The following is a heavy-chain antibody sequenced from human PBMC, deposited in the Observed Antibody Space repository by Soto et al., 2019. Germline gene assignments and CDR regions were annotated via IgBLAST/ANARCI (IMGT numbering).Heavy chain of an antibody. V-gene: IGHV2-5*02. D-gene: IGHD3-10*01. CDR3: AHRLLDYDGSGRKGFDS. Sequence: QITLKESGPTLVKPTQTLTLTCTFSGFSLSTSGVGVGWIRQPPGKAPEWLILIYWDDSKRYNPSLQNRLTITKDTSKNQVVLTMSNMDPVDTGTYYCAHRLLDYDGSGRKGFDSWGQGTLVTVSS. CDR2: IYWDDSK. J-gene: IGHJ4*02. CDR1: GFSLSTSGVG.